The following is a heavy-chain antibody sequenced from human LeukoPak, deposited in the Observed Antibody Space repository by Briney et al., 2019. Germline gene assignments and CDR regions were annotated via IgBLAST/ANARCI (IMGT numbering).Heavy chain of an antibody. Sequence: PGGSLRLSCAASGFAVSSNYMSWVRQAPGKGLEWVSVIYSGGSTYYADSVKGRFTISRDNSKNTLYLQMNSLSAEDTAVYYCATISYENAFDIWGQGTMVTVSS. V-gene: IGHV3-53*01. D-gene: IGHD3-3*01. CDR2: IYSGGST. J-gene: IGHJ3*02. CDR1: GFAVSSNY. CDR3: ATISYENAFDI.